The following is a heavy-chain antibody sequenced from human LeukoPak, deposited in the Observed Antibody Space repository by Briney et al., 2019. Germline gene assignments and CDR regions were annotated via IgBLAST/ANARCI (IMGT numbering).Heavy chain of an antibody. V-gene: IGHV3-74*01. J-gene: IGHJ1*01. Sequence: GGSLRLSCAASGFTLSSHWMHWVRQAPGKGLVWVSRINSDGSSKNYADSVKGRFTISRDNAKNTLYLQMNSLRADDTAVYYCARVPITVAGTKDAKYFQHWGQGTLVTVSS. D-gene: IGHD6-19*01. CDR1: GFTLSSHW. CDR3: ARVPITVAGTKDAKYFQH. CDR2: INSDGSSK.